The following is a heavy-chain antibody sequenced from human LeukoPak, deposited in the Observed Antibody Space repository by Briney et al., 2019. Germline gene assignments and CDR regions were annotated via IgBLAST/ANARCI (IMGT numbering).Heavy chain of an antibody. CDR3: ARVGGSYSGDAFDI. Sequence: PGGSLRLSCAASGFTFSSYSMNWVRQAPGKGLEWVSYISSSSSYIYYADSVKGRFTISRDNAKNSLYLQMNSLSAEDTAVYYCARVGGSYSGDAFDIWGQGTMVTVSS. D-gene: IGHD1-26*01. CDR1: GFTFSSYS. CDR2: ISSSSSYI. V-gene: IGHV3-21*01. J-gene: IGHJ3*02.